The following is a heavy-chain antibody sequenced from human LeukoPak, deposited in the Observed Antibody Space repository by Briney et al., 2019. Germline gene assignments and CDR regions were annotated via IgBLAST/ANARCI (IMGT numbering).Heavy chain of an antibody. CDR2: ISGSGGIT. CDR1: GFTFSSYA. CDR3: AKEPYYCSGGSCGANWFDP. V-gene: IGHV3-23*01. J-gene: IGHJ5*02. D-gene: IGHD2-15*01. Sequence: GGSLRLSCAASGFTFSSYAMSWVRQAPGKGLEWVSAISGSGGITYYADSVKGRFTISRDNSKNTLYLQMNSLRAEDTAVYFCAKEPYYCSGGSCGANWFDPWGQGTLVTVSS.